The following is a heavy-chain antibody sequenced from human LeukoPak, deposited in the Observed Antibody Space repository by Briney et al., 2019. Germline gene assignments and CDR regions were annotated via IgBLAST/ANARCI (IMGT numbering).Heavy chain of an antibody. D-gene: IGHD6-6*01. CDR3: ARHSMPTLSSPSFTFDY. J-gene: IGHJ4*02. Sequence: PSETLSLTCAVSGYSISSHSYWGWIRQSPGKGLEWIGTSYHSGSTYSNPSLKSRVTISVDTSKNQFSLRLTSVTAADTAVYYCARHSMPTLSSPSFTFDYWGQGTLVTISS. CDR1: GYSISSHSY. CDR2: SYHSGST. V-gene: IGHV4-38-2*01.